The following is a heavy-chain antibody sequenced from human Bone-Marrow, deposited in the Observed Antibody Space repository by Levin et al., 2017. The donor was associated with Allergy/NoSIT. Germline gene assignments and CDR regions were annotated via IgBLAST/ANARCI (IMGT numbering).Heavy chain of an antibody. CDR2: ISWNSGTI. Sequence: LSLTCAAYGFTFDEYGMHWVRQVPGKGLEWVSGISWNSGTIDYADSVKGRFIISRDSAKNSLYLQMNNLRAEDTALYYCAKESSRVCSGGRCWGFDYWGQGTLVTVSS. CDR3: AKESSRVCSGGRCWGFDY. V-gene: IGHV3-9*01. CDR1: GFTFDEYG. D-gene: IGHD2-15*01. J-gene: IGHJ4*02.